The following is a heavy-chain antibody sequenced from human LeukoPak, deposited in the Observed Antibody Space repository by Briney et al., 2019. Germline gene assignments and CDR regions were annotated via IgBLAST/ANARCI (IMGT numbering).Heavy chain of an antibody. CDR3: ARRPRSYQTVWFDP. J-gene: IGHJ5*02. CDR1: GGSFSGYY. CDR2: INHSGST. D-gene: IGHD1-26*01. V-gene: IGHV4-34*01. Sequence: SETLSLTCAVYGGSFSGYYWSWIRQPPGKGLEWIGEINHSGSTNYNPSLKSRVTISVDTSKNQFSLKLSSVTAADTAVYYCARRPRSYQTVWFDPWGQGTLVTVSS.